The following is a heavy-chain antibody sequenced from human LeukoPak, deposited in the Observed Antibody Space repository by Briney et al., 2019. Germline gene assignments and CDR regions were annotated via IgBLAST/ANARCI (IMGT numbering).Heavy chain of an antibody. Sequence: GASVKVSCKGSVYTFTGYYMHWVRQAPGQGLEWMGWINPNSGGTNYAQKFQGRVTMTRDTSISTAYMELSRLRSDDTAVYYCARDGSQWERYFGNRGRGTLVTVSS. V-gene: IGHV1-2*02. D-gene: IGHD1-26*01. CDR1: VYTFTGYY. CDR2: INPNSGGT. J-gene: IGHJ4*02. CDR3: ARDGSQWERYFGN.